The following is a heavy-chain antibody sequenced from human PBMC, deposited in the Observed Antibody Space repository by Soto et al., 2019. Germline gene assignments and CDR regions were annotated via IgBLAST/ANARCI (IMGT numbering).Heavy chain of an antibody. V-gene: IGHV3-23*01. Sequence: LRLSCAASGFSFGSYALSWVRQAQGKGLEWVSTISGSDGKTFYAVSVKGRFSITRDTSQSTLYLQMNSLRADDTAMYYCARWSYLDYWGQGTRVTVSS. CDR2: ISGSDGKT. CDR3: ARWSYLDY. D-gene: IGHD3-3*01. J-gene: IGHJ4*02. CDR1: GFSFGSYA.